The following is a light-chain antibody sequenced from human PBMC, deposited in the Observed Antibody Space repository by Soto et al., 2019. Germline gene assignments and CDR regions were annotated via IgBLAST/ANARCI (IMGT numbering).Light chain of an antibody. J-gene: IGKJ4*02. V-gene: IGKV3-15*01. CDR3: QHFYNWPVT. Sequence: VVLTQSPATLSVSPGETATFSCRASHNIGNNLAWYQHKPGQAPRLLISYASSGATGIPGRFSGSGSGTEFALTISRLQSEESAVYYCQHFYNWPVTFGGGTKVEL. CDR2: YAS. CDR1: HNIGNN.